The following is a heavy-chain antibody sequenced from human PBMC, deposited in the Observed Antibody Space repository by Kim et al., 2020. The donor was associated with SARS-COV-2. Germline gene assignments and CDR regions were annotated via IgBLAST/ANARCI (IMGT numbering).Heavy chain of an antibody. J-gene: IGHJ5*02. CDR3: ARAGAIVVVPAANWFDP. V-gene: IGHV7-4-1*02. CDR1: GYTFTSYA. D-gene: IGHD2-2*01. Sequence: ASVKVSCKASGYTFTSYAMNWVRQAPGQGLEWMGWINTNTGNPTYAQGLTGRFVFSLDTSVSTAYLQISSLKAEDTAVYYCARAGAIVVVPAANWFDPWGQGTLVTVSS. CDR2: INTNTGNP.